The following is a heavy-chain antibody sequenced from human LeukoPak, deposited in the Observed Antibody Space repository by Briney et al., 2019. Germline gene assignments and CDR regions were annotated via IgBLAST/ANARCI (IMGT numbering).Heavy chain of an antibody. CDR1: GYTFTGYY. CDR3: AREWRYYYGSGSYSTFDY. Sequence: ASVKVSCKASGYTFTGYYMHWVRQAPGQGLEWMGWINPNSGGTNYAQKFQGWVTMTRDTSISTAYMELSRLRSDDTAVYYCAREWRYYYGSGSYSTFDYWGQGNPGHRLL. V-gene: IGHV1-2*04. D-gene: IGHD3-10*01. CDR2: INPNSGGT. J-gene: IGHJ4*02.